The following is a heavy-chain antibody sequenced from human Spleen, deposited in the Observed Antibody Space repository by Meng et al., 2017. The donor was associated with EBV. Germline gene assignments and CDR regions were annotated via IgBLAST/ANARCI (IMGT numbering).Heavy chain of an antibody. CDR3: ARVGSDYANFQV. Sequence: VPRQGAGPGLVKPSGTLSLTCAVSCGSVSSPNWWSWVRQPPGKGLEWIGEVYPSGNTNYNPSLKSRVTISVDKSKNQFSMNLSSVTAADTAIYYCARVGSDYANFQVWGPGTLVTVSS. CDR1: CGSVSSPNW. V-gene: IGHV4-4*02. J-gene: IGHJ1*01. D-gene: IGHD2-8*01. CDR2: VYPSGNT.